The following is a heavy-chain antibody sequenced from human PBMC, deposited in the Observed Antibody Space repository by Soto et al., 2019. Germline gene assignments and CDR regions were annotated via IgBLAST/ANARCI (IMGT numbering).Heavy chain of an antibody. Sequence: GGSLRLSCAASGFTFNTYAMTWVRQAPGKGLEWVSSISGGGGNTYYAGSVKGRFTISRDDSKNTLYLQMNSLRAEDTAVYYCASGGIASPGPYYYGLEVWGQGTTVTVSS. D-gene: IGHD6-13*01. J-gene: IGHJ6*02. CDR1: GFTFNTYA. CDR3: ASGGIASPGPYYYGLEV. V-gene: IGHV3-23*01. CDR2: ISGGGGNT.